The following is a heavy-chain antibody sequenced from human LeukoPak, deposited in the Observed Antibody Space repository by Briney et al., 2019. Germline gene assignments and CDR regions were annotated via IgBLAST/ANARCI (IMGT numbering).Heavy chain of an antibody. J-gene: IGHJ6*03. Sequence: GGSLRLSCAASGFTFSSYAMSWVRQAPGKGLEWVANIKQDGSEKYYVNSVKGRFTISRDNAKNSLYLQMNSLRAEDTAVYYCARDGLIVPMDVWGKGTTVTVSS. CDR1: GFTFSSYA. CDR3: ARDGLIVPMDV. V-gene: IGHV3-7*01. D-gene: IGHD2-8*01. CDR2: IKQDGSEK.